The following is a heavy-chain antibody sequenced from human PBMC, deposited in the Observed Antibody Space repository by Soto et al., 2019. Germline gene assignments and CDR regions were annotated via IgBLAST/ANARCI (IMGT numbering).Heavy chain of an antibody. CDR1: GFTFSSYA. CDR3: AKDPGYSSGWYGSRPLYNWFDP. Sequence: GGSLRLSCAASGFTFSSYAMSWVRQAPGKGLEWVSAISGSGGSTYYADSVKGRFTISRDNSKNTLYLQMNSLRAEDTAVYYCAKDPGYSSGWYGSRPLYNWFDPWGQGTLVTVS. CDR2: ISGSGGST. V-gene: IGHV3-23*01. J-gene: IGHJ5*02. D-gene: IGHD6-19*01.